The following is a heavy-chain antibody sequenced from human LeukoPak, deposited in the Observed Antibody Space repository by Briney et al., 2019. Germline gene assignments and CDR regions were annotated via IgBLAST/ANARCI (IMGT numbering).Heavy chain of an antibody. J-gene: IGHJ4*02. CDR1: GFTFSSYT. V-gene: IGHV3-21*01. Sequence: GGSLRLSCAASGFTFSSYTMNWVRQAPGKGLEWVSSISTSSSYIYYGDSVKGRFTISRDNAKNTLYLQMNSLRAEDTAVYYCASLSRGGWGQGTLVTVSS. CDR3: ASLSRGG. D-gene: IGHD3-10*01. CDR2: ISTSSSYI.